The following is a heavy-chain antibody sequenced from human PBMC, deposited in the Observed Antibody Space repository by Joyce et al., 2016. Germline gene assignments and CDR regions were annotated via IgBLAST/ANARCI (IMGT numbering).Heavy chain of an antibody. Sequence: QVHLQESGPGLVKPSETLSLTCTVSGDSVTSLFWNWIRQPPGKGREWVAHISSTGITNYNPSLKSRATISLDAPRNQFSLKLTSGTAADTAIYYCARDGGYYFDYWGQGTLVAVSS. J-gene: IGHJ4*02. CDR2: ISSTGIT. CDR1: GDSVTSLF. CDR3: ARDGGYYFDY. V-gene: IGHV4-59*02. D-gene: IGHD3-16*01.